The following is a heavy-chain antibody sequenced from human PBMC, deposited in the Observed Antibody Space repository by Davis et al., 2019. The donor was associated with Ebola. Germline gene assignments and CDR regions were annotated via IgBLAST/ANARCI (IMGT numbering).Heavy chain of an antibody. D-gene: IGHD6-19*01. V-gene: IGHV4-39*01. CDR3: ARGAGAAVAQLL. CDR1: GGSISSRSYY. Sequence: MPSETLSLTCTVSGGSISSRSYYWGWIRQPPGKGLEWIGSIHDSGSTYYNPSLKSRVTISVDTSKNQFSLKLSSVTAADTAVYYCARGAGAAVAQLLWGQGTMVTVSS. J-gene: IGHJ3*01. CDR2: IHDSGST.